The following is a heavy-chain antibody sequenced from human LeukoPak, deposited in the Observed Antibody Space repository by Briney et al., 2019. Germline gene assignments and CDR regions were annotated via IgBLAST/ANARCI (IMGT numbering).Heavy chain of an antibody. D-gene: IGHD2/OR15-2a*01. Sequence: SETLSLTCTVSGFSLSSGYYWGWIRQPPGKGLEWIGSIYHGGSTHYNPSPKSRVTISVDTSKNQFSLKLSSVTAADTAVYYCARDSHAYFDAFDIWGQGTMVTVSS. CDR3: ARDSHAYFDAFDI. V-gene: IGHV4-38-2*02. CDR1: GFSLSSGYY. J-gene: IGHJ3*02. CDR2: IYHGGST.